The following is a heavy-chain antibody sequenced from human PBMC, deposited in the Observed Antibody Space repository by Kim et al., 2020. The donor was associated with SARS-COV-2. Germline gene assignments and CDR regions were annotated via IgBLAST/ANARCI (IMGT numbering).Heavy chain of an antibody. V-gene: IGHV6-1*01. CDR3: ARDRRGIAAAGT. J-gene: IGHJ5*02. D-gene: IGHD6-13*01. Sequence: DYAVSVKSRITINPDTSKNQFSLQLNSVTPEDTAVYYCARDRRGIAAAGTWGQGTLVTVSS.